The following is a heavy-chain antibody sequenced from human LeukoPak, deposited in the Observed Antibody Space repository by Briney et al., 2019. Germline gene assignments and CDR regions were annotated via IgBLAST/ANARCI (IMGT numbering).Heavy chain of an antibody. J-gene: IGHJ4*02. Sequence: SVKVSCKASGGTFSSYTVSWVRQAPGQGLEWMGRIIPILGIANYAQKFQGRVTITADKSTSTAYMELSSLRSEDTAVYYCARDRRGSTTADYWGQGTLVTVSS. CDR2: IIPILGIA. V-gene: IGHV1-69*04. D-gene: IGHD2-2*01. CDR1: GGTFSSYT. CDR3: ARDRRGSTTADY.